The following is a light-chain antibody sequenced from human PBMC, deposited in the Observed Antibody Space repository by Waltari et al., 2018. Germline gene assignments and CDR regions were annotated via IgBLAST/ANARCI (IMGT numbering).Light chain of an antibody. V-gene: IGKV1-39*01. J-gene: IGKJ2*01. CDR3: QQSFTTPQNT. Sequence: DIQMTQSPSSLSVSVGDRVTITCRASQSISIYVNWYQQKPGKAPNLLIYAASSLQSGVPSRFSGSGSGTDFSLTISSLQPGDFATYYCQQSFTTPQNTFGQGTRLEIK. CDR2: AAS. CDR1: QSISIY.